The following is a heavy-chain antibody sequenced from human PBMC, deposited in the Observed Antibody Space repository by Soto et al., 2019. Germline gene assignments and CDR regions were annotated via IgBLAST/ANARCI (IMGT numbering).Heavy chain of an antibody. CDR2: ISVSGGST. Sequence: PGGSLRLSCAASGFTFSDSVMNWVRQAPGKGLEWVSSISVSGGSTFYAGSVKGRFTLSRDNSKNTLYLQMNSLRAEDTAVYYCAKGAITIFGVTILMDVWGKGTTVTVSS. D-gene: IGHD3-3*01. CDR1: GFTFSDSV. CDR3: AKGAITIFGVTILMDV. V-gene: IGHV3-23*01. J-gene: IGHJ6*04.